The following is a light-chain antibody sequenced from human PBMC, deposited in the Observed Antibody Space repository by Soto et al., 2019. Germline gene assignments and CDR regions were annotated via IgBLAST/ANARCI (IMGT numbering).Light chain of an antibody. V-gene: IGKV3-11*01. CDR1: QSVSSY. CDR2: DAS. CDR3: QQRSNWPPYT. Sequence: EIVLTQSPATLSLSPGERATLSCRASQSVSSYLAWYQQKPGQAPRLLIYDASNRATGIPARFSGSGSGTDFTLTISSLDPEDFAVYYCQQRSNWPPYTFGQGPKLEIK. J-gene: IGKJ2*01.